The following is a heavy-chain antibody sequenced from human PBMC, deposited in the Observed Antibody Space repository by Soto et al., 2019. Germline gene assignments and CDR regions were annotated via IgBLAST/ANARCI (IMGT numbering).Heavy chain of an antibody. J-gene: IGHJ6*02. CDR1: GFTFSSYG. Sequence: QVQLVESGGGVVQPGRSLRLSCAASGFTFSSYGMHWVRQAPGKGLEWVVVISYDGSNKNYADSVKGRFAISRDNYKNTVYLQMSIMRGEDTAVYYCAKTSHYDILTGATYYYYYGMDVWGQGTTVTVSS. CDR3: AKTSHYDILTGATYYYYYGMDV. CDR2: ISYDGSNK. D-gene: IGHD3-9*01. V-gene: IGHV3-30*18.